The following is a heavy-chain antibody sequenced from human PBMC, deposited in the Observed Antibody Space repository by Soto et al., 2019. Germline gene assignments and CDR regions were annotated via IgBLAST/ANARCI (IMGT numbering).Heavy chain of an antibody. CDR3: AKDQHPPPHDY. CDR2: ISASGGST. Sequence: EVQLLESGGGLVQPGESLRLSCAASGFTFTNYAMSWVRQAPGKGLEWVSTISASGGSTYYVDSVKGRFSISRDNSKNTLYMQMTPRRAEDRAVYFCAKDQHPPPHDYWGQGTLVTFSS. J-gene: IGHJ4*02. D-gene: IGHD2-2*01. V-gene: IGHV3-23*01. CDR1: GFTFTNYA.